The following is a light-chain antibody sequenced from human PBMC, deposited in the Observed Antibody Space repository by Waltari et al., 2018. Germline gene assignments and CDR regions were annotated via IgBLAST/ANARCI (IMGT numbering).Light chain of an antibody. CDR1: SNDVGGYKY. V-gene: IGLV2-14*01. J-gene: IGLJ2*01. Sequence: QSALTQPASVSGSPGQSITISCTGTSNDVGGYKYVSWYQQHPGKAPKHMIYEVSNRPSGVSNRFSASKSGNTASLTISGLQAEDEADYYCSSYTTSSTYVVFGGGTKLTVL. CDR2: EVS. CDR3: SSYTTSSTYVV.